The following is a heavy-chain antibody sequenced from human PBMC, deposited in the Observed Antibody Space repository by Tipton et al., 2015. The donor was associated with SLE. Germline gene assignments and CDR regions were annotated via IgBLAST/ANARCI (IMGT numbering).Heavy chain of an antibody. J-gene: IGHJ4*02. CDR3: ARDSGSYYYDSSGYYSDY. CDR1: GFTFSSYE. D-gene: IGHD3-22*01. CDR2: IKQDGSEK. Sequence: SLRLSCAASGFTFSSYEMNWVRQAPGKGLEWVANIKQDGSEKYYVDSVKGRFTISRDNAKNSLYLQMNSLRAEDTAVYYCARDSGSYYYDSSGYYSDYWGQGTLVTVSS. V-gene: IGHV3-7*01.